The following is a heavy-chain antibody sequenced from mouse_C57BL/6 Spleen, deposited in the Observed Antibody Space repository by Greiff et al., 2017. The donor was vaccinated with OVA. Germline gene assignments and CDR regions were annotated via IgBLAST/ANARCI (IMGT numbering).Heavy chain of an antibody. CDR3: ARDGNYDYYYAMDY. CDR2: ISSGSSTI. D-gene: IGHD2-1*01. V-gene: IGHV5-17*01. J-gene: IGHJ4*01. Sequence: EVQGVESGGSLVKPGGSLKLSCAASGFTFSDYGMHWVRQAPEKGLEWVAYISSGSSTIYYADTVKGRFTISRDNAKNTLFLQMTSLRSEDTAMYYCARDGNYDYYYAMDYWGQGTSVTVSS. CDR1: GFTFSDYG.